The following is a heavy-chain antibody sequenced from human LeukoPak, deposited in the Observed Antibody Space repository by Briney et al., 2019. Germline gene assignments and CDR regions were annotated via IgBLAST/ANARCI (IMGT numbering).Heavy chain of an antibody. CDR3: AKAGYHYGDYVSLYIQH. Sequence: GGSLRLSCAASGFTFSSYGMHWVRQAPGKGLEWVAFIRYDGSNKYYADSVKGRFTISRDNSKNTLYLQMNSLRAEDTAVYYCAKAGYHYGDYVSLYIQHWGQGTLVTVSS. CDR1: GFTFSSYG. J-gene: IGHJ1*01. D-gene: IGHD4-17*01. CDR2: IRYDGSNK. V-gene: IGHV3-30*02.